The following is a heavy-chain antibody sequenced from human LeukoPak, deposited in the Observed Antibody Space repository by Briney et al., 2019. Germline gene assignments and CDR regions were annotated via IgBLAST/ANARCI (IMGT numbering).Heavy chain of an antibody. V-gene: IGHV4-59*01. J-gene: IGHJ4*02. CDR3: ARHTHSIARYYFDY. D-gene: IGHD6-13*01. Sequence: SETLSLTCTVSGGSMSSYYWSWVRQPPGKGLEWIGHIYSSESTNYNPSLRSRVTMSVDTSNNQFSLRLSSVTAADTAVYYCARHTHSIARYYFDYWGQGTLVTVSS. CDR1: GGSMSSYY. CDR2: IYSSEST.